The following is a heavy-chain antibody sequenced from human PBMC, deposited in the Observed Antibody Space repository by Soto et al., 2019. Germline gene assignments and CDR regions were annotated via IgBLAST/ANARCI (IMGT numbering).Heavy chain of an antibody. CDR2: IYYSGST. CDR1: GGSISTYY. V-gene: IGHV4-59*12. CDR3: AREKYYYDSSGSIGHAFDI. J-gene: IGHJ3*02. D-gene: IGHD3-22*01. Sequence: SETLSLTCTVSGGSISTYYWSWIRQPPGKGLEWIGYIYYSGSTNYNPSLKSRVTISVDTSKNQFSLKLSSVTAADTAVYYCAREKYYYDSSGSIGHAFDIWGQGTMVTVSS.